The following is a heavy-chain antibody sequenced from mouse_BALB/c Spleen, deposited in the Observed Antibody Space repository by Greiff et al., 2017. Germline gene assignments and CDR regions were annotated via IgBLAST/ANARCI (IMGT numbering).Heavy chain of an antibody. D-gene: IGHD2-1*01. CDR1: GFNIKDTY. V-gene: IGHV14-3*02. Sequence: EVKLQQSGAELVKPGASVKLSCTASGFNIKDTYMHWVKQRPEQGLEWIGRIDPANGNTKYDPKFQGKATITADTSSNTAYLQLSSLTSEDTAVYYCGRDYGNWYFDVWGAGTTVTVSS. J-gene: IGHJ1*01. CDR3: GRDYGNWYFDV. CDR2: IDPANGNT.